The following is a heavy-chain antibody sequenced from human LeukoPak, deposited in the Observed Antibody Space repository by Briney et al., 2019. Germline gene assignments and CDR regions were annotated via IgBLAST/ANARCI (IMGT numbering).Heavy chain of an antibody. D-gene: IGHD6-19*01. CDR1: GGSINSHY. Sequence: SETLSLTCTVSGGSINSHYWSWIWQPPGKGLEWIGDIYYKGNTNYNPSLKSRVTISVDTSKNHLSLKLTSVLAADTAIYYCVRRDNTGWNYFDYWGQGILVTVSS. V-gene: IGHV4-59*08. CDR3: VRRDNTGWNYFDY. CDR2: IYYKGNT. J-gene: IGHJ4*02.